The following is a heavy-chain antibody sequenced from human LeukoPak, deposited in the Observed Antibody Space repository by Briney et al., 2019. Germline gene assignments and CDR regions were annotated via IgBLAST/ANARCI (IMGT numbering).Heavy chain of an antibody. CDR2: IQEDGKKE. V-gene: IGHV3-7*01. CDR3: ARVGAPGTADY. J-gene: IGHJ4*02. D-gene: IGHD6-13*01. CDR1: GFTFTKFW. Sequence: GESLRLSCEASGFTFTKFWMSWVRQAPGKGLEWVANIQEDGKKENYVDSVRGRFTISRDNAKNSLYLQMNSLRVEDTAVYYCARVGAPGTADYWGQGTLVTVSS.